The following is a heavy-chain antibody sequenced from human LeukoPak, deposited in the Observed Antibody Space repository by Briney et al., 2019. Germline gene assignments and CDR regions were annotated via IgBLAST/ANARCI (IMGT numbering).Heavy chain of an antibody. J-gene: IGHJ4*02. D-gene: IGHD3-22*01. V-gene: IGHV4-39*01. Sequence: SETPSLTCTVSGGSISSSSYYWGWIRQPPGKGLEWIGRIYYSGSTYYNPSLKSRVTISVDTSKNQFSLKLSSVTAADTAVYFCASPSVGPKTYYYDSSGYLVDYWGQGTLVTVSS. CDR2: IYYSGST. CDR1: GGSISSSSYY. CDR3: ASPSVGPKTYYYDSSGYLVDY.